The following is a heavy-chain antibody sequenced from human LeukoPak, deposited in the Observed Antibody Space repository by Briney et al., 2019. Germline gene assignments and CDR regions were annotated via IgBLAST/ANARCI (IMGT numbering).Heavy chain of an antibody. CDR1: GYSISSGYY. D-gene: IGHD2-2*01. CDR3: ARRPVTDIVVVPAAPYLTYFDY. J-gene: IGHJ4*02. V-gene: IGHV4-38-2*02. CDR2: IYHSGST. Sequence: PSETLCLTCTASGYSISSGYYWGWIRQPPGKGLEWIGSIYHSGSTYYNPSLKSRVTISVDTSKNQFSLKLSSVTAADTAVYYCARRPVTDIVVVPAAPYLTYFDYWGQGTLVTVSS.